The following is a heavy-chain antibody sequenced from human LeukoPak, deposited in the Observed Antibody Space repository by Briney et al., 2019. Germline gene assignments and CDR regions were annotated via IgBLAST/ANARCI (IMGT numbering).Heavy chain of an antibody. CDR3: ARAVSLWFGEPQGVDY. CDR1: GFTFSSYW. J-gene: IGHJ4*02. V-gene: IGHV3-7*01. Sequence: GGSLRLSCAASGFTFSSYWMSWVRQAPGKGLEWVANIKQDGSEKYYVDSVKGRFTISRDNAKNSLYLQMNSLRAEDTAVYYCARAVSLWFGEPQGVDYWGQGTLVTVSS. CDR2: IKQDGSEK. D-gene: IGHD3-10*01.